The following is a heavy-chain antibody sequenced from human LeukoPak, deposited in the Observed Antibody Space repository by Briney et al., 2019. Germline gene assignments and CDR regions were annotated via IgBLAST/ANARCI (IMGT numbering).Heavy chain of an antibody. CDR2: IYATDLT. V-gene: IGHV4-4*07. Sequence: PSETLSLTCTVSGRSIRSVYWNWIRQSAGKGLEWIGRIYATDLTNYNPSLKSRVTLSVDMSKNELSLTLKSLTAADTAVYYCARGFGSGTSPIDLWGQGALVTVSS. CDR3: ARGFGSGTSPIDL. CDR1: GRSIRSVY. J-gene: IGHJ5*02. D-gene: IGHD3-10*01.